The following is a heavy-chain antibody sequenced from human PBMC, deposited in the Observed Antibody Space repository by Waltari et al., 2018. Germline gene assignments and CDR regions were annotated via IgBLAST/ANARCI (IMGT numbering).Heavy chain of an antibody. Sequence: QVHLQESGPGLVQPSGTLSLTCDVSGVSLIGTKYWSWVRQPPGKGLELIGEIFHSVNTNYNPSLTSRVPISMDTSKNQFSLTLISVTAADTAVYYCVRNQWKVSLFDFWGQGAKVSVSS. CDR1: GVSLIGTKY. J-gene: IGHJ4*02. V-gene: IGHV4-4*02. CDR2: IFHSVNT. CDR3: VRNQWKVSLFDF. D-gene: IGHD1-1*01.